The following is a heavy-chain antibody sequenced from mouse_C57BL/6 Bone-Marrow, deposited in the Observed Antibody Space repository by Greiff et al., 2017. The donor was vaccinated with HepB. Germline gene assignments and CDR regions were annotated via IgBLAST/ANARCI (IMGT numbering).Heavy chain of an antibody. D-gene: IGHD2-12*01. CDR3: TGLRRGFAY. Sequence: VQLQQSGAELVRPGASVKLSCTASGFNIKDDYMHWVKQRPEQGLEWIGWIDPENGYTEYASKFQGKATITADTSSNTAYLQLSSLTSEDTAVYYCTGLRRGFAYWGQGTLVTVSA. CDR2: IDPENGYT. J-gene: IGHJ3*01. V-gene: IGHV14-4*01. CDR1: GFNIKDDY.